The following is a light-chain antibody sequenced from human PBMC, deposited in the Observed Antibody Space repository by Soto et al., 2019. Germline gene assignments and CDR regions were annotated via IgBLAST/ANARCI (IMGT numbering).Light chain of an antibody. V-gene: IGKV3-20*01. CDR3: QQYGHSPWT. Sequence: EIVLTQSPGTLYFSTGERATLSCRARHAFNNNFLAWYQQKPDQAPRLVIYGASSRPAGIPDRFSGSGAGTDFTLSIIRLEPGDFAVYVCQQYGHSPWTFGQGTKLEIK. CDR2: GAS. CDR1: HAFNNNF. J-gene: IGKJ2*02.